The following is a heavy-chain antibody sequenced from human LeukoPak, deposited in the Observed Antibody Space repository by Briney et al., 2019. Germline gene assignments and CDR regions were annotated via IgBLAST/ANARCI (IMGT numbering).Heavy chain of an antibody. CDR2: ISRSSSTI. D-gene: IGHD3-10*01. J-gene: IGHJ4*02. CDR3: ARPHSGHFFDY. Sequence: GGSLTLSCAAAGFTFSSYSMNWVRQAPGKGLEWVSYISRSSSTIYYADSVKGRSTISRDNAKNSLHLQMNSLRDEDTAVYYCARPHSGHFFDYWGQGALVTASS. CDR1: GFTFSSYS. V-gene: IGHV3-48*02.